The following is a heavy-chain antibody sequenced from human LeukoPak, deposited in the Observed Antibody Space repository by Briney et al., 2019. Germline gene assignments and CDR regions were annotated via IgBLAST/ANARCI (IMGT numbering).Heavy chain of an antibody. CDR3: APSGYYYDSSGYFDY. Sequence: GGSLRLSCAASGFTFSSYGMHWVRQAPGKGLDWVAVISNDGSKKYYADSVKGRFTISRDNSKNTLSLQVSSLRTEDTAVYYCAPSGYYYDSSGYFDYWGQGTLVTVSS. CDR2: ISNDGSKK. D-gene: IGHD3-22*01. CDR1: GFTFSSYG. V-gene: IGHV3-30*03. J-gene: IGHJ4*02.